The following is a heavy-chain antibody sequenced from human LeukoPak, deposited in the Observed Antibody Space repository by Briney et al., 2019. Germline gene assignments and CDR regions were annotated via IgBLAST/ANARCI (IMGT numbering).Heavy chain of an antibody. D-gene: IGHD4-23*01. CDR3: ASRPFETTVVPWDFY. V-gene: IGHV5-51*01. CDR1: GYSFTDYW. J-gene: IGHJ4*02. Sequence: GESLKISCKGSGYSFTDYWIGRVRQMPGNGLEWMGIIYPGDSDTRYSPSFQGQVTISADRSINTAYLQWSSLTASDTAMYYCASRPFETTVVPWDFYWGQGTQVTVSS. CDR2: IYPGDSDT.